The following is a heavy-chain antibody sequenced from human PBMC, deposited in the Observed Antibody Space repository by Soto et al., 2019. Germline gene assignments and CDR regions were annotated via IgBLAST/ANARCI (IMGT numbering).Heavy chain of an antibody. J-gene: IGHJ4*02. Sequence: LVNRSWTGSGFRMTRAAGRWVRQARGQRLEWIGWIVVGSGNTNYAQKFQERVTITRDMSTSTAYMELSSLSSEDTAVYYCAADLEGGWPGFDYWGQGTRVPVS. CDR1: GFRMTRAA. V-gene: IGHV1-58*01. CDR2: IVVGSGNT. CDR3: AADLEGGWPGFDY. D-gene: IGHD6-19*01.